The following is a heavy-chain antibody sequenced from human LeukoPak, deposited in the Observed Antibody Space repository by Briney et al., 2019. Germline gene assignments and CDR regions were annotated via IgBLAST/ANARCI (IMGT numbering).Heavy chain of an antibody. Sequence: LSETLSLTCTVSGGSISSYYWSWIRQPPGKGLEWIGYIYYSGSTDYNFSLKSRVTISLDTSENHFSLSLSSVTAADSALYFCASSRGPSSSWSFDSWGQGILVTVSS. CDR1: GGSISSYY. J-gene: IGHJ4*02. V-gene: IGHV4-59*01. CDR3: ASSRGPSSSWSFDS. D-gene: IGHD6-13*01. CDR2: IYYSGST.